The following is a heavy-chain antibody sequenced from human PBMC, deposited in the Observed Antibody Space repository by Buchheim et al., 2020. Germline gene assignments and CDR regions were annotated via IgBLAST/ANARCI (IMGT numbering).Heavy chain of an antibody. CDR3: ARVVSPIGSYYYYYYGMDV. D-gene: IGHD3-10*01. V-gene: IGHV3-21*01. J-gene: IGHJ6*02. Sequence: EVQLVESGGGLVKPGGSLRLSCAASGFTFSSYSMNWVRQAPGKGLEWVSSISSSSSYIYYADSVKGRFTISRDNAKNSLHLQMNSLRAEDTAVYYCARVVSPIGSYYYYYYGMDVWGQGTT. CDR1: GFTFSSYS. CDR2: ISSSSSYI.